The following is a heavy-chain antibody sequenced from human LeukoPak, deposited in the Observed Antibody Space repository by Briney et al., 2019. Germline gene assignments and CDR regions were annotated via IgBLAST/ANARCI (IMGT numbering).Heavy chain of an antibody. J-gene: IGHJ4*02. Sequence: GGSLRLSCAASGFTFDDYAMHWVRQAPGKGLEWVSGISWNSGSIGYADSVKGRFTISRDNAKNSLYLQMNSLRAEDTAVYYCASLLTGYYDILTGYTWAVYWGQGTLVTVSS. CDR1: GFTFDDYA. CDR2: ISWNSGSI. V-gene: IGHV3-9*01. D-gene: IGHD3-9*01. CDR3: ASLLTGYYDILTGYTWAVY.